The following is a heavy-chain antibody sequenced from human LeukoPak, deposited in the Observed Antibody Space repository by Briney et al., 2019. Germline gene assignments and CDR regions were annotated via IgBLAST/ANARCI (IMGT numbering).Heavy chain of an antibody. D-gene: IGHD1-26*01. CDR1: GFTFSSYG. Sequence: GGSLRLSCAASGFTFSSYGMHWVRQAPGKGLEWVAVISYDGSNKYYPDSVKGRFTISRDNSKNTLYLQMNSLRAEDTAVYYCARIRGSYSSDYWGQGTLVIVSS. CDR2: ISYDGSNK. CDR3: ARIRGSYSSDY. J-gene: IGHJ4*02. V-gene: IGHV3-30*03.